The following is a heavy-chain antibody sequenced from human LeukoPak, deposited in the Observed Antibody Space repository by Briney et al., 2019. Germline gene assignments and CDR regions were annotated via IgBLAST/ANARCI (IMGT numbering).Heavy chain of an antibody. V-gene: IGHV3-53*05. J-gene: IGHJ5*01. Sequence: GGSLRLSCAASGFTVSSNYISWVRQAPGKGLEWVSVIYSGGGTNYADSVKGRFTISRDNSKNTLYLQMDSLRSEDTAVYYCARADARGYDLNWFDSWGQGTLVTVSS. D-gene: IGHD2-2*01. CDR2: IYSGGGT. CDR3: ARADARGYDLNWFDS. CDR1: GFTVSSNY.